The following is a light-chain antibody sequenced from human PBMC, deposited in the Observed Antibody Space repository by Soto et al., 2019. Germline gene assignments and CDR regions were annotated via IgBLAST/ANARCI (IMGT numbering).Light chain of an antibody. Sequence: QSALTQPASVSGSPGQSITISCTGTSSDVGLCDYVSWYQQHPGKAPQLMIYAVSNRPSGVSNRFYASKSGNKASLFISGLQAEDEADYYCSSYTSDSSYVLGSGTKVTVL. J-gene: IGLJ1*01. CDR2: AVS. CDR3: SSYTSDSSYV. V-gene: IGLV2-14*01. CDR1: SSDVGLCDY.